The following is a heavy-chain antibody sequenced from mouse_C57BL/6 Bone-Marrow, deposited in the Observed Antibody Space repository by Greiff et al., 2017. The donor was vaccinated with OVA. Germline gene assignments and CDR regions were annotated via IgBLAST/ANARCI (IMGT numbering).Heavy chain of an antibody. CDR1: GYAFSSSW. CDR2: IYPGDGDT. Sequence: QVQLQQSGPELVKPGASVKISCKASGYAFSSSWMNWVKQRPGKGLEWIGRIYPGDGDTNYNGKFKGKATLTPDKSSSTAYMQLSSLTSEDSAVYFCARKANWVFDYWGQGTTLTVSS. V-gene: IGHV1-82*01. D-gene: IGHD4-1*01. J-gene: IGHJ2*01. CDR3: ARKANWVFDY.